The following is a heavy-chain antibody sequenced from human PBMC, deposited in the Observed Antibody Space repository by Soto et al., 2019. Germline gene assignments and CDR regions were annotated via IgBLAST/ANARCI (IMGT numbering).Heavy chain of an antibody. CDR3: AKMGYCISTSCFTYFDY. D-gene: IGHD2-2*02. J-gene: IGHJ4*02. CDR1: GFTFSSYA. CDR2: ISGSGGDT. V-gene: IGHV3-23*01. Sequence: GSLRLSCSASGFTFSSYAMNLVLQAPGKGLDWVSSISGSGGDTYYTDSVKGRFTISRDNSKNTLYLQMNSLRAEDTAVYYCAKMGYCISTSCFTYFDYWGQGSLVTVSS.